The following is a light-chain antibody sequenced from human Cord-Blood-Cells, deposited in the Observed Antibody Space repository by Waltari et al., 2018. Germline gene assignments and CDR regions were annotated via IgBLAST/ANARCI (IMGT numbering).Light chain of an antibody. J-gene: IGLJ2*01. CDR3: SSYTSSSTVV. CDR2: DVS. CDR1: SSDVGGYNS. V-gene: IGLV2-14*01. Sequence: QSALTQPASVSGSPGQSITISCTGTSSDVGGYNSVSWYQQHPGKAPKLMLYDVSNRPSGVSKLFSGSNSGNTVSLTISGLQAEDEADYYCSSYTSSSTVVFGGGTKLTVL.